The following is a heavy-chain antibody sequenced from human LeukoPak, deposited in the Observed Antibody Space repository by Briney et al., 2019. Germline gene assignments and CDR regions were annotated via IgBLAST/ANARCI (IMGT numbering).Heavy chain of an antibody. V-gene: IGHV3-23*01. CDR3: AKGKPVVEPAAYFDY. J-gene: IGHJ4*02. CDR2: ISGSGGTT. CDR1: GFTFSRYA. D-gene: IGHD2-2*01. Sequence: PGGSLRLSCAASGFTFSRYAMNWVRQAPGKGLEWVSAISGSGGTTYYADSVKGRFTISRDNSKNTLYLQMNSLRAEDTAVYYCAKGKPVVEPAAYFDYWGQGTLVTVSS.